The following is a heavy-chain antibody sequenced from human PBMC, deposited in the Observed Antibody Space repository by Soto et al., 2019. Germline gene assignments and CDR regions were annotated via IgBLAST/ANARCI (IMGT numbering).Heavy chain of an antibody. CDR3: ARHDKQQVAIYLYY. CDR1: GGSISGPTYY. Sequence: QLQLQESGPSLVKPSETLSLTCTVSGGSISGPTYYWGWIRQPPGKGLEWIGSVSYGGRTYYNPSLKSRVSMSVDTSKNPFSLRLYAVTAADVAVYYCARHDKQQVAIYLYYWGQGTLVTVSS. CDR2: VSYGGRT. V-gene: IGHV4-39*01. D-gene: IGHD6-13*01. J-gene: IGHJ4*02.